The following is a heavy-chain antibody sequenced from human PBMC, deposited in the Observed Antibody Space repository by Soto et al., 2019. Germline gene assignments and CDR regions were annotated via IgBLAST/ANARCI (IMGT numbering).Heavy chain of an antibody. D-gene: IGHD2-2*02. CDR3: ASGALVIVVVPAAIRWFAP. CDR1: GGSISSGDYY. CDR2: IYYSGST. Sequence: SETLSLTCTVSGGSISSGDYYWSWIRQPPGKGLEWIGYIYYSGSTYYNPSLKSRVTISVDTSKNQFSLKLSSVTAADTAVYYCASGALVIVVVPAAIRWFAPSRHGTLLSVFS. V-gene: IGHV4-30-4*01. J-gene: IGHJ5*02.